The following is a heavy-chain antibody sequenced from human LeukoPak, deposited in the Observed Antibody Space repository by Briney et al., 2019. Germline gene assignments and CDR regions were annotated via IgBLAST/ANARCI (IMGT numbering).Heavy chain of an antibody. V-gene: IGHV1-46*01. Sequence: GASVKVSCKASGYTFTSYYMHWVRQAPGQGLEWMGIINPSGGSTSYAQEFQGRVTMTRATATSTVYMELRSLRPEDTAVYYCARDWNGGNSGWGQGTLVTVSS. CDR2: INPSGGST. CDR1: GYTFTSYY. J-gene: IGHJ4*02. D-gene: IGHD4-23*01. CDR3: ARDWNGGNSG.